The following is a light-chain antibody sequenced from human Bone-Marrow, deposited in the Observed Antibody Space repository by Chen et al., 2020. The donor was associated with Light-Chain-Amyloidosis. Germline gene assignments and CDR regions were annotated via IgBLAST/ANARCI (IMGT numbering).Light chain of an antibody. CDR3: QSADSSGTYEVI. V-gene: IGLV3-25*03. CDR1: DLPTKY. Sequence: SYELTQPPSVSVSPEQTARITCSGDDLPTKYAYWYQKKPGQAPVLVIHRDTERPSGISERFSGSSSGTTATLTISGVQAEDEADYHCQSADSSGTYEVIFGGGTKLTVL. J-gene: IGLJ2*01. CDR2: RDT.